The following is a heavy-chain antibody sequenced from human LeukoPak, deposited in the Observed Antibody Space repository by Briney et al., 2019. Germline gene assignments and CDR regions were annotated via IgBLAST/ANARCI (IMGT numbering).Heavy chain of an antibody. CDR3: ARDLATRFGELQSSLAEYFQH. J-gene: IGHJ1*01. D-gene: IGHD3-10*01. V-gene: IGHV1-18*01. Sequence: ASVKVSCKASGYTFTSYGISWVRQAPGQGLEWMGWISAYNGNTNYAQKLQGRVTMTTDTSTSTAYMELRSLRSDDTAVYYCARDLATRFGELQSSLAEYFQHRGQGTLVTVSS. CDR1: GYTFTSYG. CDR2: ISAYNGNT.